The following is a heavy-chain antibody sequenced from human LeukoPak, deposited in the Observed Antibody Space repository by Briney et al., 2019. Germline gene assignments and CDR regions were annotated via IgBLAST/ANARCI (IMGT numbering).Heavy chain of an antibody. J-gene: IGHJ6*02. CDR3: ASSHFYYYYGMDV. CDR2: IYPGDSDT. V-gene: IGHV5-51*01. CDR1: GYSFTSYW. Sequence: GESLKISCKGSGYSFTSYWIGWVRQMPGKGLEWMGIIYPGDSDTGYSPSFQGQVTISADKSISTAYLQWSSLKASDTAMYYCASSHFYYYYGMDVWGQGTTVTVSS.